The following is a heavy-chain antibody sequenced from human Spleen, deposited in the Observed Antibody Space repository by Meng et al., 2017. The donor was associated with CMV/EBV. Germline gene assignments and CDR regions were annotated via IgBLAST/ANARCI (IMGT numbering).Heavy chain of an antibody. D-gene: IGHD3-10*01. V-gene: IGHV3-66*02. CDR1: GFAVSNNY. Sequence: GESLKISCAASGFAVSNNYMNWVRQAPGKGLEWVSIIYSDGSTYYADSVKGRFTISRDSSKNTLYLQMNSLRPEDTAVYYCAKGAWYGSGTPSNWFDPWGQGTLVTVSS. J-gene: IGHJ5*02. CDR3: AKGAWYGSGTPSNWFDP. CDR2: IYSDGST.